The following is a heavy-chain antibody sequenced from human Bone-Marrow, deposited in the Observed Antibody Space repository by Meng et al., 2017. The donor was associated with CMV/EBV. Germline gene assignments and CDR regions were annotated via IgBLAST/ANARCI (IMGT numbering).Heavy chain of an antibody. D-gene: IGHD4-17*01. V-gene: IGHV1-8*03. J-gene: IGHJ3*02. CDR3: ARDGTEVTTVTKAAFDI. CDR2: MNPNSGNT. Sequence: ASVKVSCKASGYTFTSYDINWVRQATGQGLEWMGWMNPNSGNTGYAQKFQGRVTITRNTSISTAYMELSSLRSEDTAVYYCARDGTEVTTVTKAAFDIWGQGTMVTVS. CDR1: GYTFTSYD.